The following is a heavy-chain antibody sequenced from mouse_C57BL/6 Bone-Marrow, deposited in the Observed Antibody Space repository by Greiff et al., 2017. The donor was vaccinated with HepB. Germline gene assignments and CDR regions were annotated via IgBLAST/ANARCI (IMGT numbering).Heavy chain of an antibody. CDR2: IINKANNHAT. CDR3: AGDYASIPPLSY. J-gene: IGHJ3*01. V-gene: IGHV6-6*01. D-gene: IGHD2-13*01. CDR1: GFTFSDAW. Sequence: EVKLQESGGGLVQPGGSMKLSCAASGFTFSDAWMDWVRRSPEKGLEWVAEIINKANNHATYYAESVKGRFTISRDDYKSMVYLHMNSLRAEDTGIYNCAGDYASIPPLSYWGQETLVSVAA.